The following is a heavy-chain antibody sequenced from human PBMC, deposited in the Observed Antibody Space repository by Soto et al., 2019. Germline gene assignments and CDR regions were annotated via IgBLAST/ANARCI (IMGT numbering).Heavy chain of an antibody. D-gene: IGHD3-22*01. CDR1: GSTFSGYA. J-gene: IGHJ4*02. Sequence: EVQLLESGGGLVQPGGSLRLSCAASGSTFSGYAMNWVRQAPGKGLQWVSGITESGDTTYYADSVKGRFTISRDNSMNTLYLQMNSLRAEDTAVYYCGATEDSSGYYKFDYWGQGTLVTVSS. V-gene: IGHV3-23*01. CDR2: ITESGDTT. CDR3: GATEDSSGYYKFDY.